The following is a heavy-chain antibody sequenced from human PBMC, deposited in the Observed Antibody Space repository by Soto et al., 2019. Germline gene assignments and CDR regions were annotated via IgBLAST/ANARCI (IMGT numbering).Heavy chain of an antibody. V-gene: IGHV1-69*06. CDR1: GGTFSSYA. D-gene: IGHD1-26*01. J-gene: IGHJ5*02. CDR2: IIPIFGTA. CDR3: ARETSVYSGSYHAAWFDP. Sequence: QVQLVQSGAEVKKPGSSVKVSCKASGGTFSSYAISWVRQAPGQGLEWMGGIIPIFGTANYAKKFQGRVTITADKSTSTAYMELSSLRSEDTAVYYCARETSVYSGSYHAAWFDPWGQVTLVTVSS.